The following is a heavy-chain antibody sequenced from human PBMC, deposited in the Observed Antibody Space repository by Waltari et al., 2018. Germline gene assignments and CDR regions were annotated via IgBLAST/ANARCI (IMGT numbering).Heavy chain of an antibody. CDR3: ARDRGRGLYLDT. CDR2: VRGDGKT. V-gene: IGHV4-4*03. Sequence: QLQLQESGPGLVKPPGTLSPICAVSGDSMRTSDYWSWVRQPPGKGLEWIGQVRGDGKTNYNPSFASRVTMSLDTSTYHFALKLTSATAADTALYYCARDRGRGLYLDTWGQGTLVTVSP. D-gene: IGHD1-1*01. J-gene: IGHJ4*02. CDR1: GDSMRTSDY.